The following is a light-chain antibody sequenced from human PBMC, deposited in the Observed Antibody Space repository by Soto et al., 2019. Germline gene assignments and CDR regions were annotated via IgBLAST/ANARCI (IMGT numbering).Light chain of an antibody. V-gene: IGKV3D-15*01. CDR2: GIS. Sequence: EIVMAQNRATLCVSGGESGTRWWRVCQSVNSNYLAWYHQKPGQAPRLLIYGISTRATDIPDRFSGSGSGTEFTLAFSILQPEDFPTYYCQQHGQWPITFGQGTRLEIK. CDR3: QQHGQWPIT. CDR1: QSVNSN. J-gene: IGKJ5*01.